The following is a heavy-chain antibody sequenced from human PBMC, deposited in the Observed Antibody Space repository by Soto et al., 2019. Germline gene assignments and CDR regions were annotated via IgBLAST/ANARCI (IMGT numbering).Heavy chain of an antibody. J-gene: IGHJ4*02. CDR3: ARGVYYDSRGYYFFF. CDR1: GGTFSRYA. Sequence: EASVKVSCKASGGTFSRYALSWVRQAPGQGPEWMGGIVPMFGTANYAQKFQGRVTITADESTSTAYMQLSSLRSEDTAVYYCARGVYYDSRGYYFFFWGQGTLVTVSS. V-gene: IGHV1-69*13. CDR2: IVPMFGTA. D-gene: IGHD3-22*01.